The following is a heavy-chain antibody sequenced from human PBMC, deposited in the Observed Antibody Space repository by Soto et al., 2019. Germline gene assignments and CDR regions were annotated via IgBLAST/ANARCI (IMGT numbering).Heavy chain of an antibody. D-gene: IGHD3-9*01. CDR1: GFTFSGSD. CDR2: IRSKGSTYAI. CDR3: TRGDILTGYFEYYYFGMDV. Sequence: GGSLRLSCAASGFTFSGSDMHWVRQASGKGLEWVGRIRSKGSTYAIAYAASVKGRFTISRDDSKNMAYLQMNSLKTEDTAVYYCTRGDILTGYFEYYYFGMDVWGQGTTVTVSS. J-gene: IGHJ6*02. V-gene: IGHV3-73*01.